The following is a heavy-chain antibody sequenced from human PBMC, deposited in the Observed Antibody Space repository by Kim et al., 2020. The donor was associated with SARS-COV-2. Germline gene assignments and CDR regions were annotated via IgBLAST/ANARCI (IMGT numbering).Heavy chain of an antibody. CDR1: GFTFSEYG. J-gene: IGHJ6*03. CDR2: TWNDGGHQ. D-gene: IGHD2-2*01. Sequence: GGSLRLSCTTSGFTFSEYGMHWVRQAPGKGLEWVAVTWNDGGHQYYAEAVTGRFTISRDNSKNVVFLEMHSLTAEDTARYYCARDHPSQPRNYPYYYMDVWGEGTTVTVSS. V-gene: IGHV3-33*01. CDR3: ARDHPSQPRNYPYYYMDV.